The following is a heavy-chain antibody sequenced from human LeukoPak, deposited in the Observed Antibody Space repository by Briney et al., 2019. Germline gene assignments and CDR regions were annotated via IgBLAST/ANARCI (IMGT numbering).Heavy chain of an antibody. D-gene: IGHD4-11*01. CDR2: IWYDGSNK. J-gene: IGHJ3*02. Sequence: PGGSLRLSCAASGFTFSSYGMHWVRQAPGKGLEWVAVIWYDGSNKYYADSVKGRFTISRDNSKNTLYLQMNSLRAEDTAVYYCARDGPLQDAFDIWGQGTMVTVSS. V-gene: IGHV3-33*01. CDR1: GFTFSSYG. CDR3: ARDGPLQDAFDI.